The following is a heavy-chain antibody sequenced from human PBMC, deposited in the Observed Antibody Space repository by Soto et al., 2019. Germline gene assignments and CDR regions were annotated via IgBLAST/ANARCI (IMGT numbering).Heavy chain of an antibody. D-gene: IGHD4-17*01. CDR3: AREGYGDYVEAFDY. J-gene: IGHJ4*02. V-gene: IGHV4-38-2*02. CDR1: GYSISSGYY. CDR2: IYHSGIT. Sequence: SETLSLTFAVSGYSISSGYYWGWIRQPPGKGLEWIGSIYHSGITYYNPSLKSRVTISVDTSKNQFSLKLSSVTAEDTAVYYCAREGYGDYVEAFDYWGQGTLVTVSS.